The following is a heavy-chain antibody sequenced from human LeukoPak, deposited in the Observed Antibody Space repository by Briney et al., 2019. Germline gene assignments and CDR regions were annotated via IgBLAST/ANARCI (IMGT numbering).Heavy chain of an antibody. J-gene: IGHJ4*02. CDR2: IYYSGST. CDR1: GGSISSYY. CDR3: ARSHSVWTSFDY. Sequence: PSETLSLTCTVSGGSISSYYWSWIRQPPGKGLEWIGYIYYSGSTNYNPSLKSRVTISVDTSKNQFSLKLSSVAAADTAVYYCARSHSVWTSFDYWGQGTLVTVSS. V-gene: IGHV4-59*01. D-gene: IGHD3/OR15-3a*01.